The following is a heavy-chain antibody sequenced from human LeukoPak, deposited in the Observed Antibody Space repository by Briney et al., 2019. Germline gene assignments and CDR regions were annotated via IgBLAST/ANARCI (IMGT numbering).Heavy chain of an antibody. CDR3: AKVFSP. V-gene: IGHV3-30*18. Sequence: GRSLRLSCAASGFTFSSYGMHWVRQAPGKGLEWVAVISYDGSNKYYADSVKGRFTISRDNSKNTLYLQMNSLRAEDTAVCYCAKVFSPWGQGTLVTVSS. J-gene: IGHJ5*02. CDR1: GFTFSSYG. CDR2: ISYDGSNK.